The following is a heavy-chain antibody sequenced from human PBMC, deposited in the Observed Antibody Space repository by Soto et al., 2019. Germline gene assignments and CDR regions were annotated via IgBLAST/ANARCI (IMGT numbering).Heavy chain of an antibody. CDR3: ARDGRSSYSSVWYYFDY. Sequence: QVQLVQSGAEVKKPGASVKVSCKASGYTFTSYYMHWVRQAPGQGLEWMGIINPSGGSTSYAQKFQGRVTMTRDKSTSTVYLELSSLRSEDTAVYYCARDGRSSYSSVWYYFDYWGQGTLVTVSS. CDR2: INPSGGST. D-gene: IGHD6-19*01. V-gene: IGHV1-46*01. J-gene: IGHJ4*02. CDR1: GYTFTSYY.